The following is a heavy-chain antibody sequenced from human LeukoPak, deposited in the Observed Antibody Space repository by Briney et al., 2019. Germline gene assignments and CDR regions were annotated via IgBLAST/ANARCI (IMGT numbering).Heavy chain of an antibody. D-gene: IGHD6-13*01. CDR3: ARDRYSSSWYGMDV. CDR1: GYTFTAYY. J-gene: IGHJ6*02. CDR2: INPNSGGP. V-gene: IGHV1-2*02. Sequence: ASVKVSCKASGYTFTAYYIHWVRQAPGQRLKWLGWINPNSGGPNYAQKFRGRVTMTRDTSISTVYMDLSRLTSDDTAVYYCARDRYSSSWYGMDVWGQGTTVTVSS.